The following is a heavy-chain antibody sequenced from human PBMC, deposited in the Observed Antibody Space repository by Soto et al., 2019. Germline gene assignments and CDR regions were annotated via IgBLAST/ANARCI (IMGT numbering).Heavy chain of an antibody. V-gene: IGHV3-7*01. CDR3: ARLQRNLYCSGGSCYHFDY. Sequence: GGSLRLSCAASGFIFSNYWMSWVRQAPGKGLEWVANIKQDGSEKYYVDSVKGRFTISRENPKHSRSLQMNSLRAEDTAVYYCARLQRNLYCSGGSCYHFDYWGQGTLVTVSS. D-gene: IGHD2-15*01. J-gene: IGHJ4*02. CDR1: GFIFSNYW. CDR2: IKQDGSEK.